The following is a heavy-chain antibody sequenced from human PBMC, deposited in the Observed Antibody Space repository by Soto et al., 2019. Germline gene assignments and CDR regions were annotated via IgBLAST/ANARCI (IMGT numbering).Heavy chain of an antibody. D-gene: IGHD6-13*01. V-gene: IGHV4-39*07. CDR3: ARDHGSSWTNWFDP. CDR2: IYYSGST. J-gene: IGHJ5*02. Sequence: SETLSLTCTVSGGSISSYYWGWIRQPPGKGLEWIGSIYYSGSTYYNPSLKSRVTISVDTSKNQFSLKLSSVTAADTAVYYCARDHGSSWTNWFDPWGQGTLVTVSS. CDR1: GGSISSYY.